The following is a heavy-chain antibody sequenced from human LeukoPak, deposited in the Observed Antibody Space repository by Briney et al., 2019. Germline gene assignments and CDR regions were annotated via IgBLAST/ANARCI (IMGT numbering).Heavy chain of an antibody. D-gene: IGHD6-19*01. J-gene: IGHJ4*02. CDR2: IHHSGST. Sequence: PSETLSLTCAVSGYSISSGYYWGWIRQPPGKGLEWIGSIHHSGSTYYNPSLKSRVTISVDTSKNQFSLKLSSVTAADTAVYYCAREGSGWYPETSFDYWGQGTLVTVSS. V-gene: IGHV4-38-2*02. CDR3: AREGSGWYPETSFDY. CDR1: GYSISSGYY.